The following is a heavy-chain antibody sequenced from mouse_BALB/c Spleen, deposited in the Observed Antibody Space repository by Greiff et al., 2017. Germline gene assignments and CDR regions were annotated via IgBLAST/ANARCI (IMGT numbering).Heavy chain of an antibody. J-gene: IGHJ4*01. CDR1: GFSLTSYG. CDR3: ASYGDSYAMDY. CDR2: IWAGGST. Sequence: VKVVESGPGLVAPSQSLSITCTVSGFSLTSYGVHWVRQPPGKGLEWLGVIWAGGSTNYNSALMSRLSISKDNSKSQVFLKMNSLQTDDTAMYYFASYGDSYAMDYWGQGTSVTVSS. D-gene: IGHD2-13*01. V-gene: IGHV2-9*02.